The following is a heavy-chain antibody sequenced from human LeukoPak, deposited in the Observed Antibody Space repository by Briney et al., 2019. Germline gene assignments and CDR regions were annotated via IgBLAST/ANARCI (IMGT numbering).Heavy chain of an antibody. J-gene: IGHJ4*02. CDR3: ARSFPAPTGRKLWLNCFDY. CDR1: GFTFSSYE. Sequence: GGSLRLSCAASGFTFSSYEMNWVRQAPGKGLEWVSYISSSGSTIYYADSVKGRFTISRDNAKNSLYLQMNSLRAEDTAVYYCARSFPAPTGRKLWLNCFDYWGQGTLVTVSS. D-gene: IGHD5-18*01. CDR2: ISSSGSTI. V-gene: IGHV3-48*03.